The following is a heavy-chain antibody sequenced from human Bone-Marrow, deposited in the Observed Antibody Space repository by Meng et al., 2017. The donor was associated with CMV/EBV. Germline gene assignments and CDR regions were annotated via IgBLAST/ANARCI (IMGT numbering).Heavy chain of an antibody. Sequence: GGSLRLSCPASGFTFSSYWMHWVRQAPGKGLVWVSRINSDRSSTSYADSVKGRFTISRDNAKNTLYLQMNSLRAEDTAVYYCARGPYGDYGMGSYYYYYYGMDVWGQGTTVTVSS. V-gene: IGHV3-74*01. CDR3: ARGPYGDYGMGSYYYYYYGMDV. D-gene: IGHD4-17*01. J-gene: IGHJ6*02. CDR2: INSDRSST. CDR1: GFTFSSYW.